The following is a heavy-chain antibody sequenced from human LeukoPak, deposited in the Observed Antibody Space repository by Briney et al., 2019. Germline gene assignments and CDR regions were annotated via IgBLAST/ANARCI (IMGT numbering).Heavy chain of an antibody. CDR2: ISHDGTNT. CDR1: GFTFNNYA. D-gene: IGHD2-21*01. J-gene: IGHJ4*02. V-gene: IGHV3-30-3*01. CDR3: AKGSAAGRPYYFDY. Sequence: GSLRLSCAASGFTFNNYAIHWVRQAPGKGLEWVAVISHDGTNTNYAGSVKGRFTISRDNSKNTLYLQMNSLRAEDTAVYYCAKGSAAGRPYYFDYWGQGALVTVSS.